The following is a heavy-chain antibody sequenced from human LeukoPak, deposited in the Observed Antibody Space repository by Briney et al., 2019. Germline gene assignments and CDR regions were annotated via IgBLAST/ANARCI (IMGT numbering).Heavy chain of an antibody. D-gene: IGHD3-10*01. CDR1: GGSFSGYY. CDR2: INHSGST. V-gene: IGHV4-34*01. CDR3: ATHPLYGSGSLDY. J-gene: IGHJ4*02. Sequence: PSETLSLTCAVYGGSFSGYYWSWIRQPPGKGLEWIGEINHSGSTNYNPSLKSRVTISVDTSKNQFSLKLSSVTAADTAVYYCATHPLYGSGSLDYWGQGTLVTVSS.